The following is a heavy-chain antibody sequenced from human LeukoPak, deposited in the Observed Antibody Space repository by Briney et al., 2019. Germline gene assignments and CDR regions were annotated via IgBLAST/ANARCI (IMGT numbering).Heavy chain of an antibody. CDR1: GYTFTSYY. Sequence: ASVKVSCKASGYTFTSYYMHWVRQAPGQGLEWMGWISAYNGNTNYAQKLQGRVTMTTDTSTSTAYMELRSLRSDDTAVYYCARDVVAATGDSEDFDPWGQGTLVTVSS. J-gene: IGHJ5*02. V-gene: IGHV1-18*04. D-gene: IGHD2-15*01. CDR2: ISAYNGNT. CDR3: ARDVVAATGDSEDFDP.